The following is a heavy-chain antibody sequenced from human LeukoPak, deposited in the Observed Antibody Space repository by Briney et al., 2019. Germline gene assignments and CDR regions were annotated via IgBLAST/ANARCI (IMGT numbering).Heavy chain of an antibody. J-gene: IGHJ4*02. CDR3: ARDRSMVTTLGVYYFDY. D-gene: IGHD2-8*02. CDR1: GFTFSSYA. Sequence: GGSLRLSCAASGFTFSSYAMHWVRQAPGKGLEYVSAISSNGGSTYYANPVKGRFTISRDNSKNTLYLQMGSLRAEDMAVYYCARDRSMVTTLGVYYFDYWGQGTLVTVSS. CDR2: ISSNGGST. V-gene: IGHV3-64*01.